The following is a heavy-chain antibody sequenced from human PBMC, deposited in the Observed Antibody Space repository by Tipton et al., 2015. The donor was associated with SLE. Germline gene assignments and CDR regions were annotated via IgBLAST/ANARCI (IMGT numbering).Heavy chain of an antibody. D-gene: IGHD3-3*01. CDR1: GGSFSGYY. CDR2: IYYSGST. Sequence: TLSLTCAVYGGSFSGYYWSWIRQPPGKGLEWIGYIYYSGSTNYNPSLKSRVTISVDTSKNQFSLKLSSVTAADTTVYYCARDLRFLEWPGAFDIWGQGTMVTVSS. J-gene: IGHJ3*02. V-gene: IGHV4-59*01. CDR3: ARDLRFLEWPGAFDI.